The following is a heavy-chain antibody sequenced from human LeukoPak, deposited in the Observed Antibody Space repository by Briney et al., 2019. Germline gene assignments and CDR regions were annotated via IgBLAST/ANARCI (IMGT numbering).Heavy chain of an antibody. V-gene: IGHV4-34*01. CDR1: GGSFSGYY. Sequence: PSETLSLTCAVYGGSFSGYYWSWIRQPPGKGLEWTGEINHSGSTNYNPSLKSRVTISVDTSKNQFSLKLSSVTAADTAVYYCARSADYVWGSYRYTLRKKFDYWGQGTLVTVSS. CDR3: ARSADYVWGSYRYTLRKKFDY. D-gene: IGHD3-16*02. J-gene: IGHJ4*02. CDR2: INHSGST.